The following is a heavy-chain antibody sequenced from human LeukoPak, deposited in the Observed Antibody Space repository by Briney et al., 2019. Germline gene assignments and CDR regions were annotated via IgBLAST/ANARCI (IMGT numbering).Heavy chain of an antibody. J-gene: IGHJ4*02. Sequence: GGSLRLSCVASGFTFSTYAMHWVRQAPGKGLEWVAVISYDESNKSYADSVKGRFTIIRDNSKNTLHLQTNSLRPEDTGVYYCARDQPKVRSSWSSYLDYWGQGTLVTVSP. CDR2: ISYDESNK. D-gene: IGHD6-13*01. V-gene: IGHV3-30-3*01. CDR1: GFTFSTYA. CDR3: ARDQPKVRSSWSSYLDY.